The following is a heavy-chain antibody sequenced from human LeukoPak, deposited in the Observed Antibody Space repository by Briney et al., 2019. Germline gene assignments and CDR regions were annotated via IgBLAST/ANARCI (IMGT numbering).Heavy chain of an antibody. Sequence: SETLSLTCTVSGGSISSSSYYWGWIRQPPGKGLEWIGSIYYSGSTYYNPSLKSRVTISVDTSKNQFSPKLSSVTAADTAVYYCARQPRYSGYGHDYWGQGTLVTVSS. CDR3: ARQPRYSGYGHDY. J-gene: IGHJ4*02. CDR2: IYYSGST. D-gene: IGHD5-12*01. CDR1: GGSISSSSYY. V-gene: IGHV4-39*01.